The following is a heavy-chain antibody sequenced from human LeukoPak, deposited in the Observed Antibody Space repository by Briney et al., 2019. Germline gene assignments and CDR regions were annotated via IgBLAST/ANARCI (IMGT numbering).Heavy chain of an antibody. V-gene: IGHV3-23*01. CDR3: AKGYDSSXYYFXXHDX. Sequence: GGSLRLSCAASGFTFRSYAMSWVRQAPGKGLEWVSTISGSGGNTYYADSVKGRFTISRDNSKNTVYVQINSLRAEDTAVYYCAKGYDSSXYYFXXHDXWGQGTPVTVSS. CDR2: ISGSGGNT. J-gene: IGHJ4*02. CDR1: GFTFRSYA. D-gene: IGHD3-22*01.